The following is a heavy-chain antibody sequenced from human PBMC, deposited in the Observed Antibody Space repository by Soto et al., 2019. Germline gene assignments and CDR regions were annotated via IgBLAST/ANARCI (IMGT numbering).Heavy chain of an antibody. D-gene: IGHD6-19*01. CDR1: GYSFTSYW. CDR3: ARHLDSSGQNYYYYYGIDV. Sequence: AGESLKISCKGSGYSFTSYWIGWVRQMPGKGLEWMGIINPADSDTRHSPSFQGQVTISADKSINTAYLQWSSLKASDTAMYYCARHLDSSGQNYYYYYGIDVWGQGTTVTVSS. J-gene: IGHJ6*02. V-gene: IGHV5-51*01. CDR2: INPADSDT.